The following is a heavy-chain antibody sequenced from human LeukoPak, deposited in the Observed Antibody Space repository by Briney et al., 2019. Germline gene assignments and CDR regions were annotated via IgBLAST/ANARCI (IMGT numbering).Heavy chain of an antibody. J-gene: IGHJ4*02. V-gene: IGHV3-74*01. CDR3: AREGEPYVSTGGSDY. Sequence: GGSLRLSCAASGFTFSSYWMHWVRQAPGKGLVWVSRINTDGSSTSYADSVKGRFTISRDNAKNTLYLQMNSLRAEDTAVYYCAREGEPYVSTGGSDYWGQGTLVTVSS. D-gene: IGHD2-2*01. CDR2: INTDGSST. CDR1: GFTFSSYW.